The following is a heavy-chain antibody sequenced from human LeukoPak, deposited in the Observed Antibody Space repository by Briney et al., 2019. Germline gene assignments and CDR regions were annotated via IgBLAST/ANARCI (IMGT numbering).Heavy chain of an antibody. CDR1: GGSISSGGYS. CDR2: IYYDGST. Sequence: PSETLSLTCAVSGGSISSGGYSWSWIRQPPGKGLEWIGYIYYDGSTYYNPSLKSRVTISVDKSKNQFSLKLNSVTAADTAVYYCARAFLVGYSPEEYFFDYWGQGTLVTVSS. D-gene: IGHD2-15*01. J-gene: IGHJ4*02. V-gene: IGHV4-30-4*07. CDR3: ARAFLVGYSPEEYFFDY.